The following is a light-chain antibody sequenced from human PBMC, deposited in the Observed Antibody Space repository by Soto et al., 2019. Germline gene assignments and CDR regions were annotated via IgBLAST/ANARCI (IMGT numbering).Light chain of an antibody. CDR2: GQS. V-gene: IGLV1-40*01. CDR1: SSNIGADYD. CDR3: QSYNRSLSGYV. J-gene: IGLJ1*01. Sequence: QSVLTKPPSVSGAPGQRVTISCTGSSSNIGADYDVHWYQQLPGTAPKLVIYGQSNRPSGVPDRFSGSKSGTSASLAITGLXAEDDADYYCQSYNRSLSGYVFGTGTKVTLL.